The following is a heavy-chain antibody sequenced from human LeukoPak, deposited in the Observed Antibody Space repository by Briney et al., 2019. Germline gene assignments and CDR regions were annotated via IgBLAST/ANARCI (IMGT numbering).Heavy chain of an antibody. J-gene: IGHJ4*02. V-gene: IGHV3-30*02. CDR2: IRYDGSNK. D-gene: IGHD3-22*01. CDR3: ARSPILGVTMIVVVPYYFDY. CDR1: GFTFSNYG. Sequence: PGGSLRLSCAASGFTFSNYGMHWVRQAPGKGLEWVAFIRYDGSNKYYADSVKGRFTISRDSSKNTLYLQMISLRAEDTAVYYCARSPILGVTMIVVVPYYFDYWGQGTLVTVSS.